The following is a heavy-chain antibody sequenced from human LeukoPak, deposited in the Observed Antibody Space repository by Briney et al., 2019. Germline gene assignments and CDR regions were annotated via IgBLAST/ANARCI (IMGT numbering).Heavy chain of an antibody. CDR2: ISGSGGST. V-gene: IGHV3-23*01. CDR3: ARANIVATYFDY. Sequence: SGGSLRLSCAASGFTFSSYAMSWVRQAPGKGLEWVSAISGSGGSTYYADSVKGRFTISRDNSKNTLYLQMNSLRAEDTAVYYCARANIVATYFDYWGQGTLVTVSS. J-gene: IGHJ4*02. D-gene: IGHD5-12*01. CDR1: GFTFSSYA.